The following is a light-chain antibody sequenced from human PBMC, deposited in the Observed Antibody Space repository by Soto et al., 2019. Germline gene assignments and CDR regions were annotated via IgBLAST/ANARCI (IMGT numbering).Light chain of an antibody. Sequence: EIVLTQSPGTLSLSPGETATLSCRASQSVSSSYLAWYQQKPGQAPRLLIYGACSRATGIPDRFSGSGSGTDFTLTISRLEPEDFAVYYCQQYGSSPLTFGGGTKVEIK. J-gene: IGKJ4*01. V-gene: IGKV3-20*01. CDR3: QQYGSSPLT. CDR2: GAC. CDR1: QSVSSSY.